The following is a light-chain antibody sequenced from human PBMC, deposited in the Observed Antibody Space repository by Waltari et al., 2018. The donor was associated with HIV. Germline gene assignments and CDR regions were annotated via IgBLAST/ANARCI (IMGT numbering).Light chain of an antibody. CDR2: AAS. Sequence: DIKMTQSPSSLSASVGDRVTITCRASQAISDSLAWYQQTPGKAPKLLVSAASRLESGVPSRFSGSGSGTEYTLTISSLQPEDFATYYCQQYHTVPYTFGPGAKVDI. CDR3: QQYHTVPYT. CDR1: QAISDS. J-gene: IGKJ3*01. V-gene: IGKV1-NL1*01.